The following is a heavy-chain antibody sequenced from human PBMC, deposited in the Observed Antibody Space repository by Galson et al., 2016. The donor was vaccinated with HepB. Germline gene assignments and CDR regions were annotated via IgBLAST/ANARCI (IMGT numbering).Heavy chain of an antibody. CDR3: ARVPGRLLVWFDP. V-gene: IGHV4-34*01. D-gene: IGHD2-21*02. Sequence: SETLSLTCAVYGGSFSDYYWSWIRQPPGKGLEWIGEINDSGRTNYNPSLKSRVTILIDTSKNQFSLKMNSVTAADTAVYYCARVPGRLLVWFDPWGQGTLVTVSS. CDR1: GGSFSDYY. J-gene: IGHJ5*02. CDR2: INDSGRT.